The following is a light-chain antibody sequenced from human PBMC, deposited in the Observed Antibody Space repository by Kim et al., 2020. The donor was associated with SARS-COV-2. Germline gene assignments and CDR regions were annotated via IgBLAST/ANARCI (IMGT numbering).Light chain of an antibody. V-gene: IGKV1-27*01. CDR3: QKYDSASLT. J-gene: IGKJ4*01. CDR2: GAS. Sequence: DIQLTQSPSSLSASVGDTVTITCRASQGITNYLAWYQQKPGRVPKLVISGASTLQSGVPSRFSGSGSGTHFTLTITTLQPEDVATYYCQKYDSASLTFGGGTKVDIK. CDR1: QGITNY.